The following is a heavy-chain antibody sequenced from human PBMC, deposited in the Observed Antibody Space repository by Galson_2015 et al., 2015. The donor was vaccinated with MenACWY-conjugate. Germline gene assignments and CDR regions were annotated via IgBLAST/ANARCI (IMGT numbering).Heavy chain of an antibody. J-gene: IGHJ4*02. Sequence: LRLSCAASGFSVSGTYLNWVRQAPGQGLQWVSLIYTGGSTHYADSVKGRFTISRHSSQNTLYLQMNSLRPDDTAVYYCARGDTLSGHFDSWGQGTLVTVSS. D-gene: IGHD3-9*01. CDR3: ARGDTLSGHFDS. CDR2: IYTGGST. CDR1: GFSVSGTY. V-gene: IGHV3-53*04.